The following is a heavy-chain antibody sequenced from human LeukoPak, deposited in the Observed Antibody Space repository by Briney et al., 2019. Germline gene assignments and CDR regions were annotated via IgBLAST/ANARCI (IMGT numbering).Heavy chain of an antibody. D-gene: IGHD3-9*01. Sequence: GGSLRLSCAASGFTFSSYAMSWVRQAPGKGLEWVSGFSGSGDNTYYAEYVKGRFTISRDNSKNTLYLQMNSLRAEDTAVYYCARAERYYDILTGYGDDYGMDVWGQGTTVTVSS. V-gene: IGHV3-23*01. CDR3: ARAERYYDILTGYGDDYGMDV. CDR1: GFTFSSYA. CDR2: FSGSGDNT. J-gene: IGHJ6*02.